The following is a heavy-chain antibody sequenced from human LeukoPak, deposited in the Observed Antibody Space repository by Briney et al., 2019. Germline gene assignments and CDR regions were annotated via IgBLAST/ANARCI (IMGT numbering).Heavy chain of an antibody. CDR1: GFTFSSFD. CDR2: ISYDGSNP. D-gene: IGHD3-16*02. J-gene: IGHJ4*02. Sequence: GGSLRLSCAASGFTFSSFDMYWVRQAPGKGLEWVAVISYDGSNPYYADSVKGRFTISRDNSKNTLYLQMNSLRAEDTAVYYCAKDHYDYIGGTYRDFDYWGQGTLVTVSS. CDR3: AKDHYDYIGGTYRDFDY. V-gene: IGHV3-30*18.